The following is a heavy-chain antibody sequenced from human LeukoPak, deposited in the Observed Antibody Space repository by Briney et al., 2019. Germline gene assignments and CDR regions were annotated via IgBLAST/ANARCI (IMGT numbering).Heavy chain of an antibody. CDR1: GFTVSSNY. J-gene: IGHJ6*04. D-gene: IGHD3-22*01. CDR2: ISGSSSTI. Sequence: GGSLRLSCAASGFTVSSNYMNWVRQAPGKGLEWVSYISGSSSTIYYADSVKGRFTISRDNSKNTLYLQMNSLRAEDTAVYYCAIAPRHTMIVVGAGVGVWGKGTTVTVSS. CDR3: AIAPRHTMIVVGAGVGV. V-gene: IGHV3-48*01.